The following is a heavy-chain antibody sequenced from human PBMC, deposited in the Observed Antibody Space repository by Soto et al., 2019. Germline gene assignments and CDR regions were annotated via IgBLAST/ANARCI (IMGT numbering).Heavy chain of an antibody. CDR3: ARWGTGYYVYFDY. Sequence: SETLSLTCAVSGGSISSGGYSWSWIRQPPGKGLEWIGYIYHSGSTYYNPSLKSRVTISVDRSKNQFSLKLSFVTAADTAVYYCARWGTGYYVYFDYWGQGTLVTVSS. CDR2: IYHSGST. J-gene: IGHJ4*02. CDR1: GGSISSGGYS. D-gene: IGHD3-9*01. V-gene: IGHV4-30-2*01.